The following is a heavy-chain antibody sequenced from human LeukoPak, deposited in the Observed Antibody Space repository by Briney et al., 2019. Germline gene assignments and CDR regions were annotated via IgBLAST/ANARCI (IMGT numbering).Heavy chain of an antibody. J-gene: IGHJ4*02. CDR1: GFTFSSYA. D-gene: IGHD2-2*01. V-gene: IGHV3-23*01. Sequence: GGSLRLSCAASGFTFSSYAMSWVRQAPGKALEWVSAISGSGGSTYYADSVKGRFTISRDNSKNTLYLQMNSLRAEDTAVYYCAKGRYCSSTSCYEAGGDYWGQGTLVTVSS. CDR2: ISGSGGST. CDR3: AKGRYCSSTSCYEAGGDY.